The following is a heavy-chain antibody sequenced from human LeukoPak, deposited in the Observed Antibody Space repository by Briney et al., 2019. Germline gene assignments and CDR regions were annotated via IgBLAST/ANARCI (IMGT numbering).Heavy chain of an antibody. CDR3: ARARIAAAGRHVNWFDP. V-gene: IGHV1-3*01. Sequence: ASVKVSCKASGYTFTSYAMHWVRQAPGQRLEWIGWINAGNGNTKYSQKFQGRVTITRDTSASTAYMELSSLRSEDTAVYYCARARIAAAGRHVNWFDPWGQGTLVTVSS. CDR1: GYTFTSYA. J-gene: IGHJ5*02. CDR2: INAGNGNT. D-gene: IGHD6-13*01.